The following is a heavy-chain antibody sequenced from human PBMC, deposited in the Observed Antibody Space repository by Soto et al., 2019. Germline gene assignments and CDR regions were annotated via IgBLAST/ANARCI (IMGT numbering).Heavy chain of an antibody. J-gene: IGHJ4*02. V-gene: IGHV4-30-2*01. CDR2: IYHSGST. CDR3: ARVPDY. CDR1: GGSISSGGYS. Sequence: TLSLPFAVSGGSISSGGYSWSWIRQPPGKGLEWIGYIYHSGSTLYNPSLKSRGTISVDRSKNQLPLKLTSVTAADTAVYYCARVPDYWGQGTLVTVSS. D-gene: IGHD2-2*01.